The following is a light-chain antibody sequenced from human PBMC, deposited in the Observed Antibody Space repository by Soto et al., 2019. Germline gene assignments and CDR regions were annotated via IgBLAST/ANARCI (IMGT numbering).Light chain of an antibody. J-gene: IGKJ1*01. CDR3: QQSYTIPWT. V-gene: IGKV1-39*01. CDR2: AAS. CDR1: RTIDNY. Sequence: DIQMTQSPSTLSASVGDRVTITCRASRTIDNYLNWYQQRPGRAPKLLIYAASSLQGGVPSRFSGSGSGTVFTLTISSLLPEDFATYYCQQSYTIPWTVGQGTKVDIK.